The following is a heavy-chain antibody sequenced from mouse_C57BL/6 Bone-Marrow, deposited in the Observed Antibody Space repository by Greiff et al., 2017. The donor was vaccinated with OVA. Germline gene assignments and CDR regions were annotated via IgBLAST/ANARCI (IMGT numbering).Heavy chain of an antibody. J-gene: IGHJ1*03. CDR1: GFTFSSYG. D-gene: IGHD1-1*01. CDR2: ISSGGSYT. Sequence: EVMLVESGGDLVKPGGSLKLSCAASGFTFSSYGMSWVRQTPDKRLEWVATISSGGSYTYYPDSVKGRFTISRDNAKNTLYLQMSSLKSEDTAMYYCARRFITTVGYFDVWGTGTTVTVSS. V-gene: IGHV5-6*02. CDR3: ARRFITTVGYFDV.